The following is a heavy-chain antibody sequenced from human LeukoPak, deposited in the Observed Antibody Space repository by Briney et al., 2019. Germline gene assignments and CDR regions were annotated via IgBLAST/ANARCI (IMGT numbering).Heavy chain of an antibody. CDR1: GYTFTGYY. J-gene: IGHJ5*02. V-gene: IGHV1-2*02. CDR3: ARDGRVTMVRGVIRWFDP. D-gene: IGHD3-10*01. Sequence: ASVKVSCKASGYTFTGYYMHWVRQAPGQGLEWMGWINPNSGGTNYAQKFQGRVTITRDTSASTAYMELSSLRSEDTAVYYCARDGRVTMVRGVIRWFDPWGQGTLVTVSS. CDR2: INPNSGGT.